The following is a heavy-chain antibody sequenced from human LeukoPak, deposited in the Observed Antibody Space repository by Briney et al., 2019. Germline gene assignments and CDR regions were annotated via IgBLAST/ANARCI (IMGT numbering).Heavy chain of an antibody. CDR3: ARGNYDFWSGYYGSEPGARHLYYFDY. CDR1: GGTFTSYA. CDR2: IIPIFGTA. D-gene: IGHD3-3*01. J-gene: IGHJ4*02. V-gene: IGHV1-69*05. Sequence: SVKVSCKASGGTFTSYAISWVRQAPGQGLEWMGGIIPIFGTANYAQKFQGRVTITTDESTSTAYMELSSLRSEDTAVYYCARGNYDFWSGYYGSEPGARHLYYFDYWGQGTLVTVSS.